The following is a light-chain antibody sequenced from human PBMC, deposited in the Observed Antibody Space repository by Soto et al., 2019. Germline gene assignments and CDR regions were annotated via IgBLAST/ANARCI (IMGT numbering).Light chain of an antibody. CDR2: AAS. V-gene: IGKV1-17*01. Sequence: DIQMTQFPSALSAAVGDRVTITSRASEGIRNDLGWYQQKPGKAPKRLIYAASSLQSGVPSRFRGGGSGTESTLAISTLQPEDSATFYCLQHSNYPLTFGQGTKVEIK. J-gene: IGKJ1*01. CDR3: LQHSNYPLT. CDR1: EGIRND.